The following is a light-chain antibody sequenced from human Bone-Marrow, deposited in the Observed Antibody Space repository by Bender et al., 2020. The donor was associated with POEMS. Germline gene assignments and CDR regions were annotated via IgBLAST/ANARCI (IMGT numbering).Light chain of an antibody. J-gene: IGLJ3*02. CDR3: ESYDVGLTGSL. CDR1: SSNIGAGYD. V-gene: IGLV1-40*01. CDR2: DTT. Sequence: QSVLTQTPSVSGAPGQRVTISCTGTSSNIGAGYDVLWYQQFPGTAPKLLIYDTTKRPSGVPDRFSGSKSDTSASLAITGVRTEDEADYFCESYDVGLTGSLFGGGTRLTVL.